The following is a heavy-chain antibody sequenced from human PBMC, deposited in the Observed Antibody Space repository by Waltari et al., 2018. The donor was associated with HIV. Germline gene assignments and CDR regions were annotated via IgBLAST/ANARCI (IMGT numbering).Heavy chain of an antibody. CDR2: LDPEDRET. J-gene: IGHJ6*02. CDR3: ATTRQWLVHSGLDV. V-gene: IGHV1-24*01. CDR1: GYILTELS. Sequence: QVHLVRSGAEVKKPGASVKVSCKVSGYILTELSIHWVRQAPGEGLEGMGGLDPEDRETIYAQKFQGRVTMTEDTSTDTTYMELSSLRSEDTAVYYCATTRQWLVHSGLDVWGQGTTVTVSS. D-gene: IGHD6-19*01.